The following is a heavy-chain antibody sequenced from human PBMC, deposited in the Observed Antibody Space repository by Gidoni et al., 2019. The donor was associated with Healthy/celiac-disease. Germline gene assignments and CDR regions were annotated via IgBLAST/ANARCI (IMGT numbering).Heavy chain of an antibody. CDR3: AKGVDLSMGY. CDR2: ISYDGSNK. D-gene: IGHD2-15*01. Sequence: QVQLVESGGGVVQTGRSLRLSCAASGFPFSSYGMHWVRQAPGKGLEWVAVISYDGSNKYYADSVKGRFTISRDKSKNTLYLQMNSLRAEDTAVYYCAKGVDLSMGYWGQGTLVTVSS. J-gene: IGHJ4*02. CDR1: GFPFSSYG. V-gene: IGHV3-30*18.